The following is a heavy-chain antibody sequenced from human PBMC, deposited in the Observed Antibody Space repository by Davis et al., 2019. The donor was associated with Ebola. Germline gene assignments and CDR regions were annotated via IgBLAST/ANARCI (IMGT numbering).Heavy chain of an antibody. Sequence: GESLKISCTASGFTFGDNAMSWFRQAPGKGLEWVGFIRSKDYGGTTEYAASVKGRFTISRDDSKSIAYLQMNSLRAEDTAVYYCARDPTRTYYDFWSGSSDYYYGMDVWGQGTTVTVSS. J-gene: IGHJ6*02. CDR3: ARDPTRTYYDFWSGSSDYYYGMDV. CDR1: GFTFGDNA. D-gene: IGHD3-3*01. V-gene: IGHV3-49*03. CDR2: IRSKDYGGTT.